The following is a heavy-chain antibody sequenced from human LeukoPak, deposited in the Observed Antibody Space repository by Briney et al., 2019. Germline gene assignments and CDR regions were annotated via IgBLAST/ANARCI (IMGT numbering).Heavy chain of an antibody. D-gene: IGHD3-3*01. V-gene: IGHV1-2*02. CDR1: GYTFTGYY. J-gene: IGHJ5*02. CDR3: AREYYDFWSGYFSGLCWFDP. Sequence: ASVKVSCKASGYTFTGYYMHWVRQAPGQGLEWMGWINPNSGGTNYAQKFQGRVTMTRDTSISTAYMELSRLRSDDTAVYYCAREYYDFWSGYFSGLCWFDPWGQGTLVTASS. CDR2: INPNSGGT.